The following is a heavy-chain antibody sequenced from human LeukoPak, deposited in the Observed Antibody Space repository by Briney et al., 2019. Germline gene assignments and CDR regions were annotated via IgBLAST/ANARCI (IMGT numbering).Heavy chain of an antibody. J-gene: IGHJ5*02. D-gene: IGHD2-2*02. CDR1: GYTFTSYY. Sequence: ASVKVSCKASGYTFTSYYMHWVRQAPGQGLEWMGIINPSGGSTSYAQKFQGRVTMTRDTSTSTVYMELSSLRSEDTAVYYCARLGYCSSTSCYTGGFDPWGQGTLVTVSP. CDR3: ARLGYCSSTSCYTGGFDP. V-gene: IGHV1-46*01. CDR2: INPSGGST.